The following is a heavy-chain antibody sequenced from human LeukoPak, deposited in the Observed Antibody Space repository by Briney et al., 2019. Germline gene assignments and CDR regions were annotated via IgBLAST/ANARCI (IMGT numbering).Heavy chain of an antibody. Sequence: GGSLRLSCAASGFTFSSYEMNWVRQAPGKGLEWVSYISSSDSTIYYADSVKGRFTISRDNAKNSLYLQMNSLRAEDTAVYYCASGQLWPYFDYWGQGTLVTVSS. J-gene: IGHJ4*02. CDR2: ISSSDSTI. CDR1: GFTFSSYE. D-gene: IGHD5-18*01. V-gene: IGHV3-48*03. CDR3: ASGQLWPYFDY.